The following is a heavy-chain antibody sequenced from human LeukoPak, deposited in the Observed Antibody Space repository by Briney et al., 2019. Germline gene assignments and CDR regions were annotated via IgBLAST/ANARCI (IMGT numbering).Heavy chain of an antibody. V-gene: IGHV4-59*01. D-gene: IGHD5-12*01. CDR3: ARANRYDLYFEH. CDR2: IYYSGSS. J-gene: IGHJ4*02. Sequence: SETLSLTCTVSGGYISSYYWSWIRQPPGKGLEWIGYIYYSGSSNYNPSLKSRVTISVDTSKNQVSLKLSSVTAADTAVHYCARANRYDLYFEHWGQGTLVTVSS. CDR1: GGYISSYY.